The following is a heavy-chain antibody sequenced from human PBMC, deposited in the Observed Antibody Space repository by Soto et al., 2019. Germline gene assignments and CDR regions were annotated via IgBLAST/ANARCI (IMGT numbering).Heavy chain of an antibody. CDR1: GFTFSMYL. CDR3: TRGPRPSSVGTGAF. D-gene: IGHD3-10*01. Sequence: PGGSLRLSCTASGFTFSMYLMHWVRQFPGKGPEWVSRISDDGSRADYADSVKGRFTISRDNAKNTLYLEMHVLRADDTAVYYCTRGPRPSSVGTGAFWGQGTPVTVSS. J-gene: IGHJ4*02. CDR2: ISDDGSRA. V-gene: IGHV3-74*01.